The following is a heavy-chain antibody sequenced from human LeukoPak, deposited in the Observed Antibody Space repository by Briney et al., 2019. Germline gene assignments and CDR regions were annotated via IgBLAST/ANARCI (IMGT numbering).Heavy chain of an antibody. CDR2: INPNSGGT. J-gene: IGHJ4*02. V-gene: IGHV1-2*02. CDR1: GYTFTGCY. Sequence: ASVKVSCKASGYTFTGCYMHWVRQAPGQGLEWMGWINPNSGGTNYAQKFQGRVTMTRDTSISTAYMELSRLRSDDTAVYYCARDLGEYSSSSGDYWGQGTLVTVSS. D-gene: IGHD6-6*01. CDR3: ARDLGEYSSSSGDY.